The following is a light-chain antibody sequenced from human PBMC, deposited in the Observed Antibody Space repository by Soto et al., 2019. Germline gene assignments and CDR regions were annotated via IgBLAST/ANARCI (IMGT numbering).Light chain of an antibody. CDR3: QQYGSSPS. V-gene: IGKV3D-20*01. CDR2: DTS. J-gene: IGKJ1*01. Sequence: EIVLTQSPGTLSLSPGERATLSSRASQSVSSTYLAWYQQKPGLAPRLILYDTSFRATGIPDRFSGSGSGTDFTLTISRLDPEDFAVYYCQQYGSSPSFGQGTKVDIK. CDR1: QSVSSTY.